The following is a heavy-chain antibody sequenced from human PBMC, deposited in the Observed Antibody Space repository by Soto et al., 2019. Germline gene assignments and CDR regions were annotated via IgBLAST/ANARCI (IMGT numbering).Heavy chain of an antibody. D-gene: IGHD6-6*01. Sequence: HGESLKISCKGSGYSFTSYWIGWVRQMPGKGLEWMGVIYPGDSDTSYSPCFKRQVPISADKSISTAYPQGSSPKASDTAMYYCARYWSSSAYYYYGMDVWGQGTTVTVSS. CDR1: GYSFTSYW. V-gene: IGHV5-51*01. J-gene: IGHJ6*02. CDR3: ARYWSSSAYYYYGMDV. CDR2: IYPGDSDT.